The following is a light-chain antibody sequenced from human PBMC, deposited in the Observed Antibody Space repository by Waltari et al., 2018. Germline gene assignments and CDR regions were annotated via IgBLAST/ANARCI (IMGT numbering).Light chain of an antibody. CDR2: QAS. CDR1: QSVGSY. V-gene: IGKV3-11*01. J-gene: IGKJ4*01. CDR3: QQRGSWPPA. Sequence: DIVLTQSPAPLSLSPGERVTLSCRASQSVGSYLAWYQPQPGQAPRLLIHQASTRAAGIPARFSGSGSGTDFTLTISSLEPEDFAVYYCQQRGSWPPAFGGGTKVEIK.